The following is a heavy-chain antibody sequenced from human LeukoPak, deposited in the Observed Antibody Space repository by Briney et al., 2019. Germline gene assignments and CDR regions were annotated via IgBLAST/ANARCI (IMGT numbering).Heavy chain of an antibody. CDR1: GFPVSSYY. V-gene: IGHV3-53*01. J-gene: IGHJ4*01. CDR3: ARDARKVATAPAI. D-gene: IGHD2-21*02. CDR2: IYSGGLT. Sequence: GGPLRLSCAVSGFPVSSYYMTWVRQAPGKGLEWVSIIYSGGLTYYADSVQGRFTISRDESRNSVFLHLNSLRHEDTAVYYCARDARKVATAPAIWGLRTLVTVSS.